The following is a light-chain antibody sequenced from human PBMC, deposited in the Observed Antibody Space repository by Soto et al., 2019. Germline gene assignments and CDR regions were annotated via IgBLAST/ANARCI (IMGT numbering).Light chain of an antibody. CDR3: YQYVSSQLT. CDR1: QNVSSSY. CDR2: GAS. J-gene: IGKJ4*01. V-gene: IGKV3-20*01. Sequence: EIVLTQSPGTLSLSPGERATLSCRASQNVSSSYLAWYQQKPGQAPRLLIYGASSRATGIPDRFSGSGSGKDFTLTISRLEPEDFAVYYCYQYVSSQLTFGGGTKVDIK.